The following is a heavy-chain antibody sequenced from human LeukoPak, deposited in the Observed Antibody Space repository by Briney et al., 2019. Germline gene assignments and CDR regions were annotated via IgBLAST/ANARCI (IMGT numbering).Heavy chain of an antibody. D-gene: IGHD3-22*01. CDR1: SGSLRENY. J-gene: IGHJ3*02. Sequence: SETLSLTCNVSSGSLRENYWSWIRQSPGKGLEWIAEINHSGSTNYNPSLKSRVTISADTSKNQFSLRLSSVTAADTAVYYCARGDYYDSRAPGIWGQGTMVTVSS. V-gene: IGHV4-34*01. CDR3: ARGDYYDSRAPGI. CDR2: INHSGST.